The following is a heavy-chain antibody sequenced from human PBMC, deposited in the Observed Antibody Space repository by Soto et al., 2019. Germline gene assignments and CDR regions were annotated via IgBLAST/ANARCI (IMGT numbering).Heavy chain of an antibody. D-gene: IGHD4-17*01. Sequence: PSETLSLTCTVSGGSISSSSYYWGWIRQPPGKGLEWIGSIYYSGSTYYNPSLKSRVTISVDTSKNQFSLKLSSVTAADTAVYYCARPAAFPTVVTTDWGQGTLVTVSS. CDR3: ARPAAFPTVVTTD. CDR1: GGSISSSSYY. CDR2: IYYSGST. V-gene: IGHV4-39*01. J-gene: IGHJ4*02.